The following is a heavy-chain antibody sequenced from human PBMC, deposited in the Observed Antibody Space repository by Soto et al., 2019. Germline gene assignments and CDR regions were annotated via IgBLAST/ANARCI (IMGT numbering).Heavy chain of an antibody. CDR2: RNPNSGNT. D-gene: IGHD1-26*01. V-gene: IGHV1-8*01. Sequence: QVQLVQSGAEVKKPGASVKVSCKTSGYTFTSYDINWVRQATGQGLEWMGWRNPNSGNTAYAQKFKGRVTITRNTSIRTADMELCSLSSEDTAVYYCARERSSAALEIWGQGTRVTVSS. CDR3: ARERSSAALEI. J-gene: IGHJ3*02. CDR1: GYTFTSYD.